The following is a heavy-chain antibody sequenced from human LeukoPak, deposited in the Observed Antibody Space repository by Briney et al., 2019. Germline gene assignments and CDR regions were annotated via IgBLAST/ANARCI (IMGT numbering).Heavy chain of an antibody. V-gene: IGHV4-31*03. CDR2: IYYSGST. D-gene: IGHD5-18*01. J-gene: IGHJ6*02. CDR1: GGSISSGGYY. CDR3: ARAPRYSYGSYYYYGMDV. Sequence: SETLSLTCTVSGGSISSGGYYWSWIRQHPGRGLEWIGYIYYSGSTYYNPSLKSRVTISVDTSKNQFSLKLSSVTAADTAVYYCARAPRYSYGSYYYYGMDVWGQGTTVTVSS.